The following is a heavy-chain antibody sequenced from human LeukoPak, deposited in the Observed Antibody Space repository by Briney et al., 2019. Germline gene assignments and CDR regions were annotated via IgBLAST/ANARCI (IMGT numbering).Heavy chain of an antibody. D-gene: IGHD4-23*01. CDR3: ASSEWGSTVVYYYYMDV. CDR1: GFTFSSYS. V-gene: IGHV3-21*01. J-gene: IGHJ6*03. CDR2: ISSSSSYI. Sequence: GGSVRLSCAASGFTFSSYSMNWVRQAPGKGLGWVSSISSSSSYIYYADSVKGRLTISRDNAKNSLYLQVNSLRAEDTAVYYCASSEWGSTVVYYYYMDVWAKGTTVTVSS.